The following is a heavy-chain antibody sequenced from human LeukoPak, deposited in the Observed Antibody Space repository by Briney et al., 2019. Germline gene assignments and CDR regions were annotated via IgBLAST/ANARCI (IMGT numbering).Heavy chain of an antibody. CDR1: GFTVSSNY. D-gene: IGHD2-2*02. J-gene: IGHJ6*03. CDR3: ARGYCSSTSCYTRSPHYYYYYMDV. V-gene: IGHV3-53*01. CDR2: IYSGGST. Sequence: GGSLRLSCAASGFTVSSNYMSWVRQAPGKGLEWVSVIYSGGSTYYADSVKGRFTISRDNAKNSLYLQMNSLRAEDTALYYCARGYCSSTSCYTRSPHYYYYYMDVWGKGTTVTVSS.